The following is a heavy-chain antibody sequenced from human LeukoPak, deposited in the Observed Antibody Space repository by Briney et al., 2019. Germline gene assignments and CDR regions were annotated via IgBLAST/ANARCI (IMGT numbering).Heavy chain of an antibody. CDR1: GGTFSSYA. Sequence: SVKVSCKASGGTFSSYASSWVRQAPGQGLDWMGGIIPIFGTANYAQKFQGRVTITADESTSTAYMELSSLRSEDTAVYYCARDRITRGGFDYWGQGTLVTVSS. CDR3: ARDRITRGGFDY. J-gene: IGHJ4*02. D-gene: IGHD1-14*01. CDR2: IIPIFGTA. V-gene: IGHV1-69*01.